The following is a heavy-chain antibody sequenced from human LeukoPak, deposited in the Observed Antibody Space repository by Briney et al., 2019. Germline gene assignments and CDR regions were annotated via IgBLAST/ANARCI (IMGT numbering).Heavy chain of an antibody. CDR1: GFTFDDYA. J-gene: IGHJ3*02. CDR3: TKQQLELDAFDI. V-gene: IGHV3-9*01. D-gene: IGHD6-13*01. CDR2: ISWNSGSI. Sequence: GGSLRLSCAASGFTFDDYAMHWVRQAPGKCLEWVSGISWNSGSIGYADSVKGRFTISRDNAKNSLYLQMNSLRAEDTALYYCTKQQLELDAFDIWGQGTMVTVSS.